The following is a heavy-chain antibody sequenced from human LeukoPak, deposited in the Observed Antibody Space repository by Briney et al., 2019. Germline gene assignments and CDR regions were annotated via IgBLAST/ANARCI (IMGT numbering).Heavy chain of an antibody. Sequence: SGTLSLTCAVSGGSISNWWSWVRQPPGKGLEWIGEVYHGGTTHYNPSLKSRVTKSLDKSKNQFSLKLSSVTAADTAVYYCARNQEKAFGIWGQGTMVTVSS. CDR1: GGSISNW. CDR3: ARNQEKAFGI. V-gene: IGHV4-4*02. CDR2: VYHGGTT. J-gene: IGHJ3*02.